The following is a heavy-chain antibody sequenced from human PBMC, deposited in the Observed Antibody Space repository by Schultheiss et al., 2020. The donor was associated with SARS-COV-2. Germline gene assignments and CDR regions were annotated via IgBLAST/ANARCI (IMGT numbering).Heavy chain of an antibody. J-gene: IGHJ3*02. Sequence: SETLSLTCAVYGGSFSGYYWSWIRQPPGKGLEWIGEINHSGSTNYNPSLKSRVTISVDTSKNQFSLKLSSVTPEDTAVYYCARDVGIIAVAGDDAFDIWGQGTMVTVSS. CDR2: INHSGST. D-gene: IGHD6-19*01. CDR3: ARDVGIIAVAGDDAFDI. V-gene: IGHV4-34*01. CDR1: GGSFSGYY.